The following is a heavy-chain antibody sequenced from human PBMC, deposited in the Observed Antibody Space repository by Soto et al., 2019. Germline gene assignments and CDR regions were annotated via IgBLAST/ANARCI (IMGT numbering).Heavy chain of an antibody. Sequence: QVQLVQSGAEVKKPGASVKVSCKASGYTFTSYGISWVRQAPGQGLEWMGWISAYNGNTNYAQTLQGRVTMTTDSSTSTAYMELRSLRSDDTAVYYCARDNKRLAAADPFDPWGQGTLVTVSS. CDR1: GYTFTSYG. D-gene: IGHD6-13*01. CDR3: ARDNKRLAAADPFDP. CDR2: ISAYNGNT. J-gene: IGHJ5*02. V-gene: IGHV1-18*01.